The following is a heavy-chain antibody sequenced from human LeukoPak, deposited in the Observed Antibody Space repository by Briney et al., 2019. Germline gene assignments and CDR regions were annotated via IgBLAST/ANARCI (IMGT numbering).Heavy chain of an antibody. CDR1: GFTFDDYA. D-gene: IGHD6-19*01. CDR3: AKDIGSSGWYADY. Sequence: PGGSLRLSCAASGFTFDDYATHWVRQAPGKGLEWVSGISWNSGSIGYADSVKGRFTISRDNAKNSLYLQMNSLRAEDTALYYCAKDIGSSGWYADYWGQGTLVTVSS. CDR2: ISWNSGSI. V-gene: IGHV3-9*01. J-gene: IGHJ4*02.